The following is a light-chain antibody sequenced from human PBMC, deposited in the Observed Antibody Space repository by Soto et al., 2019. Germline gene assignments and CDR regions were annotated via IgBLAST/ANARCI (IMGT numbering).Light chain of an antibody. Sequence: DLQMTQSPSSLFASVGDRVTITCQATQDINIYLNWYQQKPGKAPNLLIYDASNLEIGVPPRFSGSGSGTHFTLTISSLQPEDIATYYCQEYEKLFSFGPGTKVDIK. CDR3: QEYEKLFS. CDR1: QDINIY. J-gene: IGKJ3*01. V-gene: IGKV1-33*01. CDR2: DAS.